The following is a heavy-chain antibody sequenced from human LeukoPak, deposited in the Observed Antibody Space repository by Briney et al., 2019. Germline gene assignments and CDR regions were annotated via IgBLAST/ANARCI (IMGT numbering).Heavy chain of an antibody. D-gene: IGHD6-13*01. CDR3: ARGIAAARETGFDY. CDR1: GGSFSGYY. J-gene: IGHJ4*02. V-gene: IGHV4-34*01. Sequence: PSETLSLTCAVYGGSFSGYYWSWIRQPPGKGLEWIGEINHSGSTYYNPSLKSRVTISVDTSKNQFSLKLSSVTAADTAVYYCARGIAAARETGFDYWGQGTLVTVSS. CDR2: INHSGST.